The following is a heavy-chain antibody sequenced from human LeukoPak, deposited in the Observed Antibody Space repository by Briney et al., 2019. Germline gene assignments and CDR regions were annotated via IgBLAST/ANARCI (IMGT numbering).Heavy chain of an antibody. CDR3: ARGYFQNYYYYYYMDV. D-gene: IGHD2/OR15-2a*01. J-gene: IGHJ6*03. Sequence: SETLSLTCAVYGGSFSGYYWSWIRQPPGKGVEWIGEINHSGSTNYNPSLKSRVTISVDTSKNQFSLKLSSVTAADTAVYYCARGYFQNYYYYYYMDVWGKGTTVTVSS. CDR1: GGSFSGYY. V-gene: IGHV4-34*01. CDR2: INHSGST.